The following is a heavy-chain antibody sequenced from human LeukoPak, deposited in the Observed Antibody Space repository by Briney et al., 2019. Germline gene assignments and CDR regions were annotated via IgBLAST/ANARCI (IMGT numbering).Heavy chain of an antibody. CDR1: GYTFTGYY. CDR2: INPNSGGT. Sequence: ASVKVSCKASGYTFTGYYMHWVRQAPGQGLEWMGWINPNSGGTNYAQKFQGRVTMTRDTSISTAYMELSRLRSDDTAVYYCARDHSPMVRGVISYYFDYWGQGTLVTVSS. V-gene: IGHV1-2*02. D-gene: IGHD3-10*01. CDR3: ARDHSPMVRGVISYYFDY. J-gene: IGHJ4*02.